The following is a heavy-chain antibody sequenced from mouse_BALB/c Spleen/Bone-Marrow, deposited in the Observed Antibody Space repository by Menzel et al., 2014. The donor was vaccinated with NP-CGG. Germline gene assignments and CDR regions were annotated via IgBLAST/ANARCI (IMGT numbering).Heavy chain of an antibody. V-gene: IGHV14-3*02. Sequence: EVQLQQSGAELVKPGASAKLSCTASGFNIKDTYMHWVKQRPEQGLEWIGRIDPTNGNTKYDPKFQGKATITADTSSNTAYLQLSSLTSEDTAVYYGARWEYYAMDYWGQGTSVTVSS. CDR1: GFNIKDTY. CDR2: IDPTNGNT. CDR3: ARWEYYAMDY. J-gene: IGHJ4*01. D-gene: IGHD4-1*01.